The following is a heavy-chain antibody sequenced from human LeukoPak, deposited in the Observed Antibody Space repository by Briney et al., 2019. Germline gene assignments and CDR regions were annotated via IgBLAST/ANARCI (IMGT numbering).Heavy chain of an antibody. CDR3: ARMLDHGGNSVLDY. CDR2: IDWDDEK. J-gene: IGHJ4*02. CDR1: GFSLSTTAMR. D-gene: IGHD4-23*01. V-gene: IGHV2-70*04. Sequence: SGPALVEPTQTLTLTCTFSGFSLSTTAMRVNWIRQPPGKALEWLARIDWDDEKFYSASLKTRLTISKDTSKNQVVLTMANMDPVDTATYYCARMLDHGGNSVLDYWGQGILVTVSS.